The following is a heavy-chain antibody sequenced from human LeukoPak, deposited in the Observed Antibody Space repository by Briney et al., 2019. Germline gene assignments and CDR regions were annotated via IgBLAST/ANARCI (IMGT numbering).Heavy chain of an antibody. Sequence: ASVKVSCKASGYTFTGYYMHWVRQAPGQGLEWMGWINPNSGDTNYVQNFQGRVTMTRDTSISTAYTELSTLRSDDTAVYYCARSDDFWSGYYYGMDVWGQGTTVTVSS. CDR1: GYTFTGYY. J-gene: IGHJ6*02. V-gene: IGHV1-2*02. CDR2: INPNSGDT. CDR3: ARSDDFWSGYYYGMDV. D-gene: IGHD3-3*01.